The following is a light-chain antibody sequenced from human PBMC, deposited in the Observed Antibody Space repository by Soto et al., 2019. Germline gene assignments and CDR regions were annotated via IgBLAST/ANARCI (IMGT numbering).Light chain of an antibody. Sequence: DIQMTHSPSSLSASVGDRVTITCLASQSISSYLNWYQQKPGKAPNLLIYDASSLQSGVPSRFSGSGSGTEFTLTISGLQPDDFATYYCQQYNSYSPWTFGQGTKVDIK. J-gene: IGKJ1*01. CDR3: QQYNSYSPWT. CDR1: QSISSY. V-gene: IGKV1-5*01. CDR2: DAS.